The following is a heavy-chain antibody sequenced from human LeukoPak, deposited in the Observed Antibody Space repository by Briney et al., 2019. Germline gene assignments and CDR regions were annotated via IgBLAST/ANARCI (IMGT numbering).Heavy chain of an antibody. CDR1: GFTVSRNY. D-gene: IGHD2-21*02. CDR3: AREVHCGGDCYCCVGYFDL. CDR2: IYSGGST. V-gene: IGHV3-66*01. J-gene: IGHJ2*01. Sequence: SGGSLRLSCAASGFTVSRNYMSWVRQAPGKGLEWVSVIYSGGSTYYADSVKGRFTISRDNSKNTLYLQMNSLRAEDTAVYYCAREVHCGGDCYCCVGYFDLWGRGTLVTVSS.